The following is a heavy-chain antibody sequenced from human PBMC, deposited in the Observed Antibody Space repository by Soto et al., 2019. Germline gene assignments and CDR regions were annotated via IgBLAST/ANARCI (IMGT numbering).Heavy chain of an antibody. CDR3: ARGYYAFWSGPLDY. V-gene: IGHV5-51*01. D-gene: IGHD3-3*01. CDR2: IYPGDSDT. Sequence: ESLKIACRTSGTNYWIAWVRQRPGKGLEWLGIIYPGDSDTRYSPSLQGQVTISADKSINTTYLRWSTLKASDSGIYFCARGYYAFWSGPLDYWGQGTLVTVSS. CDR1: GTNYW. J-gene: IGHJ4*02.